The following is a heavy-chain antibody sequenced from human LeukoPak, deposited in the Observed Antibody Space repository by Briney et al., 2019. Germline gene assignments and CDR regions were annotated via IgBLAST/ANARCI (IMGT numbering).Heavy chain of an antibody. J-gene: IGHJ4*02. CDR1: GFTFSSYA. CDR3: AKSGEYSSGWLDY. Sequence: GGSLRLSCAGSGFTFSSYASSWVRPAPGRGLEWVAAISGSGGSTYYADSVKARFTISRDNSKNTLYLQMNSLRAEDTAVYYCAKSGEYSSGWLDYWGQGTLVTVSS. CDR2: ISGSGGST. D-gene: IGHD6-19*01. V-gene: IGHV3-23*01.